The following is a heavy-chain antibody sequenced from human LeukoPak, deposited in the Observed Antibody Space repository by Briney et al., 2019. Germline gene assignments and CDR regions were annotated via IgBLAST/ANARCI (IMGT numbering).Heavy chain of an antibody. CDR1: GFTFDDYA. D-gene: IGHD3-10*01. CDR2: ISWNSGSI. Sequence: GGSLRLSCAASGFTFDDYAMHWVRQAPGKGLEWVSGISWNSGSIGYAVSVKGRFTISRDNAKNSLYLQMNSLRAEDTALYYCAKDYRTRFGELYSSFDYWGQGTLVTVSS. CDR3: AKDYRTRFGELYSSFDY. J-gene: IGHJ4*02. V-gene: IGHV3-9*01.